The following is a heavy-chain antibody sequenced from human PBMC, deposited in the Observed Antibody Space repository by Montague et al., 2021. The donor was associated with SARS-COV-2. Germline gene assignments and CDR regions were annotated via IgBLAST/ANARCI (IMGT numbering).Heavy chain of an antibody. CDR1: GFTFSSYA. CDR2: ISFDGDEK. Sequence: SLRLSCGAYGFTFSSYAMHWVRQAPGKGLEWVAVISFDGDEKFFXDSXKGLFSISRDNSKNTLDLQMNSLRPDDTSVSYCARGVWFGELLSIHQSYYGMDVWGQGTTVAVSS. CDR3: ARGVWFGELLSIHQSYYGMDV. J-gene: IGHJ6*02. V-gene: IGHV3-30-3*01. D-gene: IGHD3-10*01.